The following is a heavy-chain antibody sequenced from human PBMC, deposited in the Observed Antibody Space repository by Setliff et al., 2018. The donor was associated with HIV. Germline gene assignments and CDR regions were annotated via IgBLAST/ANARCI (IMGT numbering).Heavy chain of an antibody. V-gene: IGHV3-74*01. D-gene: IGHD2-8*01. CDR1: FSSYW. J-gene: IGHJ5*01. CDR3: ARPLLRTNTVYGILGNWFDS. Sequence: GGSLRLSLQETFSSYWMHWVRQAPGKGLVWVSRINSDGSSTSYADSVKGLFTISRDNAKNSLYLQMNSLRAEDTAVYYCARPLLRTNTVYGILGNWFDSWGRGTLVTVSS. CDR2: INSDGSST.